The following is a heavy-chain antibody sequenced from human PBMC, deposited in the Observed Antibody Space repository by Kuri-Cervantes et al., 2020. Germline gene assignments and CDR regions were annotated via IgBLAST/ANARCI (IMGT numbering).Heavy chain of an antibody. Sequence: GESLKISCAASGFTFSSYGMHWVRQAPGKGLEWVAVISYDGSNKYYADSVKGRFTISRDNSKNTLYLQMNSLRAEDTAVYYCARGPVLLWFGAYFDYWGQGTLVTVSS. V-gene: IGHV3-30*03. J-gene: IGHJ4*02. CDR2: ISYDGSNK. D-gene: IGHD3-10*01. CDR1: GFTFSSYG. CDR3: ARGPVLLWFGAYFDY.